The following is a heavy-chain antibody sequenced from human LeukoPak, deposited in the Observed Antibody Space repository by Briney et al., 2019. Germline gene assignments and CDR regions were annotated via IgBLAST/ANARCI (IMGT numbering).Heavy chain of an antibody. D-gene: IGHD3-9*01. CDR2: IGTAGDT. Sequence: TGGSLRLSCAASGFTFSSYDMHWVRQATGKGLEWVSAIGTAGDTYYPGSVKGRFTISRENAKNSLYLQMNSLRAGDTAVYYCAIRQSGRYFDWLAYPNYYYYMDVWGKGTTVTISS. J-gene: IGHJ6*03. V-gene: IGHV3-13*01. CDR3: AIRQSGRYFDWLAYPNYYYYMDV. CDR1: GFTFSSYD.